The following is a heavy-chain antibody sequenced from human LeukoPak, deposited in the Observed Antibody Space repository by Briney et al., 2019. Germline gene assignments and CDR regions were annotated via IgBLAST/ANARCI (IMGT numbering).Heavy chain of an antibody. CDR2: ISSSSSYI. V-gene: IGHV3-21*01. J-gene: IGHJ4*02. D-gene: IGHD2-15*01. Sequence: GGSLRLSCAASGFTVSSNYMSWVRQAPGKGLEWVSSISSSSSYIYYADSVKGRFTISRDNAKNSLYLQMNSLRAEDTAMYYCARASRDIVVVVAATPPGDYWGQGTLVTVSS. CDR1: GFTVSSNY. CDR3: ARASRDIVVVVAATPPGDY.